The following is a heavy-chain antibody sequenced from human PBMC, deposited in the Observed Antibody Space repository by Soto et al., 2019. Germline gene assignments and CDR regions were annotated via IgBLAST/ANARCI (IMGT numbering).Heavy chain of an antibody. CDR1: GFTFSSYG. CDR2: IWYDGSNK. J-gene: IGHJ4*02. Sequence: GGSLRLSCAASGFTFSSYGMHWVRQAPGKGLEWVAVIWYDGSNKYYADSVKGRFTISRDNSKNTLYLQMNSLRAEDTAVYYCARDPKHYGDLTPYFDYWGQGTLVTVSS. D-gene: IGHD4-17*01. CDR3: ARDPKHYGDLTPYFDY. V-gene: IGHV3-33*01.